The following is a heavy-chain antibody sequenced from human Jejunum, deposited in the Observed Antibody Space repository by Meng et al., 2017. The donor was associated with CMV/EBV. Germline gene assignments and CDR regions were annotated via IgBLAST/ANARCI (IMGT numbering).Heavy chain of an antibody. Sequence: SGFIFSNCWMSWVRQAPGKGLEWVANIKEDGSEKYYVDSVKDRFTISRDNAKNSLYLQMNSLRAEDTAVYYCARGSGSTSWGFDPWGQGTLVTVSS. CDR3: ARGSGSTSWGFDP. V-gene: IGHV3-7*01. CDR2: IKEDGSEK. D-gene: IGHD2-2*01. J-gene: IGHJ5*02. CDR1: GFIFSNCW.